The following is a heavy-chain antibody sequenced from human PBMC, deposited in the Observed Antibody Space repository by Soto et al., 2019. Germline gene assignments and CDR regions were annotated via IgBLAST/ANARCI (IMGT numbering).Heavy chain of an antibody. J-gene: IGHJ6*02. Sequence: GGSLRLSCAASGFTFSSYAMSWVRQAPGKGLEWVSAISGSGGSTYYADSVKGRFTISRDNSKNTLYLQMNSLRAEDTAVYYCAKAPSVTTAPNYYYYYGIDVWAQGTTVTVSS. CDR2: ISGSGGST. CDR3: AKAPSVTTAPNYYYYYGIDV. CDR1: GFTFSSYA. D-gene: IGHD4-17*01. V-gene: IGHV3-23*01.